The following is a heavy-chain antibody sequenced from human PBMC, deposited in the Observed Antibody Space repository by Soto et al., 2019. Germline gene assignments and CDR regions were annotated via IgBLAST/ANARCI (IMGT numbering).Heavy chain of an antibody. CDR2: FDPEDGET. CDR1: GYTLTELS. J-gene: IGHJ5*02. D-gene: IGHD2-15*01. V-gene: IGHV1-24*01. Sequence: GASVKVSCKVSGYTLTELSMHWVRQAPGKGLEWMGGFDPEDGETIYAQKFQGRVTMTEDTSTDTAYMELSSLRSEDTAVYYCATQNFYCSGGSCYLDWFDPWGQGTLVTVSS. CDR3: ATQNFYCSGGSCYLDWFDP.